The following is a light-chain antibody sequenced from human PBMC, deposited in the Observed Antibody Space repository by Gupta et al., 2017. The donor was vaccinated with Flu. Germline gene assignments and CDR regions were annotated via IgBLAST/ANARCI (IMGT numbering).Light chain of an antibody. Sequence: SASVGDRVIISCRASQTIGSWLAWYQQKPGKAPKLLIYKASTLQTGVPSRFTASGSGTEFTLTIGSLQPDDFATFYCQQYYSFPFTFGPGTTVDFK. V-gene: IGKV1-5*03. CDR3: QQYYSFPFT. CDR2: KAS. J-gene: IGKJ3*01. CDR1: QTIGSW.